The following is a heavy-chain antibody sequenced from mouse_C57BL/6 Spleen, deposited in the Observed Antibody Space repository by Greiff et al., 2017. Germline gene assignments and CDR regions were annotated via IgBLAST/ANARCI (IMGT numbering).Heavy chain of an antibody. D-gene: IGHD3-2*02. CDR1: GFTFSDYG. V-gene: IGHV5-17*01. CDR3: AQTAQATWFAY. Sequence: EVMLVESGGGLVKPGGSLKLSCAASGFTFSDYGMHWVRQAPEKGLEWVAYISSGSSTIYYADTVKGRFTISRDNAKNTLFLQMTSLRSEDTAMYYCAQTAQATWFAYWGQGTLDTVSA. J-gene: IGHJ3*01. CDR2: ISSGSSTI.